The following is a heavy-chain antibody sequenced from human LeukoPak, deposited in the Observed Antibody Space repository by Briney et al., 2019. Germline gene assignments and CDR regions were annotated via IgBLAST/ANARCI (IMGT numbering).Heavy chain of an antibody. V-gene: IGHV4-61*08. CDR3: ARGGSSWSPTFDY. CDR2: IYYSGST. D-gene: IGHD6-13*01. Sequence: SETLSLTCTVSGGSFSSGGYYWSWIRQHPGKGLEWIGYIYYSGSTNYNPSLKSRVTMSVDTSKNQFSLKLSSVTAADTAVYYCARGGSSWSPTFDYWGQGTLVTVSS. J-gene: IGHJ4*02. CDR1: GGSFSSGGYY.